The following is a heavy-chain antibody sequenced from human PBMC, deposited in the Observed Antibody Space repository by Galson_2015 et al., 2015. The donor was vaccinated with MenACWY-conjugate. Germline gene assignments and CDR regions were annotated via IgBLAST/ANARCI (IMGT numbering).Heavy chain of an antibody. CDR1: ADSITSSYYQ. CDR2: FYYVGTS. Sequence: SESLSLTCTVYADSITSSYYQWGWLREPPGRGLEWIATFYYVGTSYYNPSLKSRITVSADTSKNQFSLSLRSVTAADSAVYYCARRDLTIHAFDIWGQGTMVTVFS. V-gene: IGHV4-39*07. J-gene: IGHJ3*02. D-gene: IGHD3-3*01. CDR3: ARRDLTIHAFDI.